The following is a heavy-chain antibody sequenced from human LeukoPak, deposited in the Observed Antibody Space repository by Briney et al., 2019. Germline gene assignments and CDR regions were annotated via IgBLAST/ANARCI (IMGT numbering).Heavy chain of an antibody. CDR3: ARKASIRGGFH. CDR2: IYYSGST. J-gene: IGHJ4*02. CDR1: GGSISSGDYY. D-gene: IGHD2-2*01. V-gene: IGHV4-30-4*01. Sequence: SGTLSLTCTVSGGSISSGDYYWSWIRQPPGKGLEWIGYIYYSGSTNYNPSLKSRITISVDTSKNQFSLKLISVTAADTAVYYCARKASIRGGFHWGQGTLVTVSS.